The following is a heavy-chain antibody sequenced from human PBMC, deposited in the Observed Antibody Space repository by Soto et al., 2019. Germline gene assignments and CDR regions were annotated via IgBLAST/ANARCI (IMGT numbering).Heavy chain of an antibody. Sequence: ASVKVSCKASGYTFTSYARHWVRQAPGQRLEWMGWINAGNGNTKYSQKFQGRVTITRDTSASTAYMDLSSLRSEDTAVYYCATRILRGYSSSWYNWFDPWGQGTLVTVSS. V-gene: IGHV1-3*01. J-gene: IGHJ5*02. CDR1: GYTFTSYA. CDR3: ATRILRGYSSSWYNWFDP. D-gene: IGHD6-13*01. CDR2: INAGNGNT.